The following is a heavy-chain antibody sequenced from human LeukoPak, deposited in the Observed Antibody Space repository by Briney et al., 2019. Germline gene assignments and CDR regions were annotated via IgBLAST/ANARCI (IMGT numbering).Heavy chain of an antibody. Sequence: GGSLRLSCAASGFTFSSYWMSWVRQAPGKGLEWVANIKQDGSEKYYVDSVKGRFTISRDNAKNSLYLQMISLRAEDTAVYYCAREGSSADFDYWGQGTLVTVSS. CDR3: AREGSSADFDY. V-gene: IGHV3-7*01. J-gene: IGHJ4*02. CDR2: IKQDGSEK. CDR1: GFTFSSYW. D-gene: IGHD6-13*01.